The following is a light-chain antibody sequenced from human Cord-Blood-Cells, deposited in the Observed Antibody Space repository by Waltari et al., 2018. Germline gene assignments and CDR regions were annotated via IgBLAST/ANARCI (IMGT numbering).Light chain of an antibody. CDR2: GAS. CDR1: QSVSSN. V-gene: IGKV3-15*01. CDR3: QQYNNWPRMYT. Sequence: EIVMTQSPATLSVSPGERATLSCRASQSVSSNLAWYQQKPGQAPRLRIYGASTRATGIPARFSGSGSGTEFTLTISSLQSEDFAVYYCQQYNNWPRMYTFGQGTKLEIK. J-gene: IGKJ2*01.